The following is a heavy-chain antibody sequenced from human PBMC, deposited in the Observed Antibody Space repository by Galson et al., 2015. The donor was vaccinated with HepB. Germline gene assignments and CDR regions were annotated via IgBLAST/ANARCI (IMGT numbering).Heavy chain of an antibody. CDR3: ARDFIAVAGYSYEDLDY. D-gene: IGHD6-19*01. J-gene: IGHJ4*02. CDR2: IYYSGST. Sequence: ETLSLTCTVSGGSISSSSYYWGWIRQPPGKGLEWIGSIYYSGSTYYNPSLKSRVTISVDTSKNQFSLKLSSVTAADTAVYYCARDFIAVAGYSYEDLDYWGQGTLVTVSS. V-gene: IGHV4-39*02. CDR1: GGSISSSSYY.